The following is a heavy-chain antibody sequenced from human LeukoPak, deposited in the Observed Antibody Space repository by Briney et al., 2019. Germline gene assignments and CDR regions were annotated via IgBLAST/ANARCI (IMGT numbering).Heavy chain of an antibody. V-gene: IGHV4-4*07. CDR2: INTSGNT. Sequence: SETLSLTCIVSGDSISNYYWSWIRQPAGKGLEWIGRINTSGNTNYNPSLKSRVTMSLDTSKNQLSLNLSSVTVADTAVYYCARDRLGFRVDVWGKGTTVTVSS. CDR1: GDSISNYY. D-gene: IGHD5-12*01. CDR3: ARDRLGFRVDV. J-gene: IGHJ6*04.